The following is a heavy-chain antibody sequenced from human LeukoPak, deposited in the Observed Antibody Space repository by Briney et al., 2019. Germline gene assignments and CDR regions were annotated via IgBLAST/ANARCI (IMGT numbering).Heavy chain of an antibody. Sequence: SETLSLTCAVYGGSFSGYYWSWIRQPPRKGLEWIGEINHSGSTNYNPSLKSRVTISVDTSKNQFSLKLSSVTAADTAVYYCGRGEFAGPTLSAFDIWGQGTMVTVSS. CDR1: GGSFSGYY. CDR3: GRGEFAGPTLSAFDI. D-gene: IGHD3-16*01. CDR2: INHSGST. V-gene: IGHV4-34*01. J-gene: IGHJ3*02.